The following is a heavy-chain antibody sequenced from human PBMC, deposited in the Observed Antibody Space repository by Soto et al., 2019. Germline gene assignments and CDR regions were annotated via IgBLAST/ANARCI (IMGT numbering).Heavy chain of an antibody. CDR1: GGSINSYY. V-gene: IGHV4-59*01. J-gene: IGHJ4*02. D-gene: IGHD6-13*01. CDR2: VYDSGST. CDR3: ARGYSSNWFRLDY. Sequence: PSETLSLTCTVSGGSINSYYWSWIRQPPGKGLEWIAHVYDSGSTNYNPSLRSRLTMSVDTSKNQFSLNLNSVTAADTAVYFCARGYSSNWFRLDYWGQGIPVTAPQ.